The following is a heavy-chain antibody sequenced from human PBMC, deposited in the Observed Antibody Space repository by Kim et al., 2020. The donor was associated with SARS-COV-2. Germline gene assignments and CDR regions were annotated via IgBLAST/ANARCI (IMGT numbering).Heavy chain of an antibody. D-gene: IGHD3-9*01. Sequence: NPSLKSRVTISVDTSKNQFSLKLSSVTAADTAVYYCARHYHDILTGYLDYWGQGTLVTVSS. CDR3: ARHYHDILTGYLDY. V-gene: IGHV4-59*08. J-gene: IGHJ4*02.